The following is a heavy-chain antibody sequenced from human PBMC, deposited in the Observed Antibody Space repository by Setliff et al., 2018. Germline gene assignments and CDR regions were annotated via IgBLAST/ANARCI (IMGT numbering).Heavy chain of an antibody. CDR3: VTDPPFSGWSFDS. D-gene: IGHD6-19*01. Sequence: PGESLKISCATSGFTFSTHAMHWARQAPGKGLDWVAMIWSDGNTTYYADSVKGRFTVSRDNSKNTLYLQMNSLRVEDTAVYYCVTDPPFSGWSFDSWGQGTLATVSS. V-gene: IGHV3-33*01. CDR1: GFTFSTHA. CDR2: IWSDGNTT. J-gene: IGHJ4*02.